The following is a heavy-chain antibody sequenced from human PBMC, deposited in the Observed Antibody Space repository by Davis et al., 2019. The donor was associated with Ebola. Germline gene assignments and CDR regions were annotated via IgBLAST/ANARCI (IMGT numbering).Heavy chain of an antibody. CDR3: TLSSDGPDY. CDR1: GLTSSGSP. J-gene: IGHJ4*02. CDR2: IRSKANSYAT. Sequence: AESLSLSCAASGLTSSGSPMHFVRQASGKGLDWVGRIRSKANSYATAYAASVKGRFTISRDDSKNTAYLQMNSLKTEDTAVYYCTLSSDGPDYWGQGTLVTVSS. V-gene: IGHV3-73*01. D-gene: IGHD3-10*02.